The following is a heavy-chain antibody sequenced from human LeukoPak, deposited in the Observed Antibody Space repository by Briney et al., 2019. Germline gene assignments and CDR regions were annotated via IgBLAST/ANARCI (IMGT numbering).Heavy chain of an antibody. Sequence: GGSLRLSCAASGFALSSHWMTWVRLVPGRGPEWVANVNRDGSETYYLDSVKGRFTISKDNAKNSLYLQMNSLRAEDTALYHCARNNGMDVWGQGTTVIVSS. CDR1: GFALSSHW. CDR2: VNRDGSET. J-gene: IGHJ6*02. CDR3: ARNNGMDV. V-gene: IGHV3-7*03.